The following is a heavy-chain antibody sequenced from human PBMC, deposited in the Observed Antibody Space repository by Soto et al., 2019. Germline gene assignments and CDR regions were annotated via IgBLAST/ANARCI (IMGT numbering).Heavy chain of an antibody. CDR2: IKADASST. J-gene: IGHJ4*02. CDR3: ARDLYGVGY. CDR1: GFTFSSYW. Sequence: EVQPVESGGGLVQPGGSLRLSCAASGFTFSSYWMHWVRQAPGKGLVWVSRIKADASSTDYADSVKGRFTISRDNGKDTLYLQMNSLRAEDTGVYYCARDLYGVGYWGQGTLVTVSS. D-gene: IGHD4-17*01. V-gene: IGHV3-74*01.